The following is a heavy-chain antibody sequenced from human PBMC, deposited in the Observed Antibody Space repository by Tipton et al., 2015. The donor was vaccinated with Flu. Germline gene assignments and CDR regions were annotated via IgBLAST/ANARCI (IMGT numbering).Heavy chain of an antibody. Sequence: TLSLTCSVSGASINSGDYFWTWIRQSAGKGLEWIGLTYTNGDTTYNPSLKSRVTISIDTSKNQLSLTLTSVTAADTAVYYCARDSGAYPLGFDPWGRGTLVTVSS. CDR3: ARDSGAYPLGFDP. CDR1: GASINSGDYF. CDR2: TYTNGDT. D-gene: IGHD2-15*01. V-gene: IGHV4-61*02. J-gene: IGHJ5*01.